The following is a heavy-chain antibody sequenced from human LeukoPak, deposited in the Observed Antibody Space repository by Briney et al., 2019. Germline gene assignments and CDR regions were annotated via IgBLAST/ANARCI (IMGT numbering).Heavy chain of an antibody. CDR1: GYSFTSYW. J-gene: IGHJ5*02. Sequence: GESMKISCKGSGYSFTSYWIGWVRQLPGKGLEWMGIIYPGDSDTRYSPSFQGQVTISADKSISTAYLQWSSLKASDTAMYYCARLSHARWYQLRPNGWFDPWGQGTLVAVSS. CDR3: ARLSHARWYQLRPNGWFDP. V-gene: IGHV5-51*01. D-gene: IGHD2-2*01. CDR2: IYPGDSDT.